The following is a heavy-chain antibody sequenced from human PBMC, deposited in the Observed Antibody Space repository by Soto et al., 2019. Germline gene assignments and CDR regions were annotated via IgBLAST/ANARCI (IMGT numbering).Heavy chain of an antibody. D-gene: IGHD3-10*01. J-gene: IGHJ6*03. Sequence: QVQLQQWGAGLLKPSETLSLTCAVYGGSFSGYQWTWIRQTPGKRLEWIGEINDSGNINYNPSLKCRVTILVDTPKKQISLKLSSVTAADTAVYYCARGLILWFGEFSRRGGYYYYMDVWGKGTTVTVSS. V-gene: IGHV4-34*01. CDR3: ARGLILWFGEFSRRGGYYYYMDV. CDR1: GGSFSGYQ. CDR2: INDSGNI.